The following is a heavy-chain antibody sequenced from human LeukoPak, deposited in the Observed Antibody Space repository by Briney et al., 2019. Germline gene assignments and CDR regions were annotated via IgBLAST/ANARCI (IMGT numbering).Heavy chain of an antibody. V-gene: IGHV3-21*01. Sequence: GGSLRLSCAASRFTFSSYSMNWVRQAPGKGLEWVSSISSSSSYIYYADSVKGRFTISRDNAKNSLYLQMNSLRAEDTAVYYCARETVRYDYVWGSYPGHFDYWGQGTLVTVSS. CDR3: ARETVRYDYVWGSYPGHFDY. J-gene: IGHJ4*02. D-gene: IGHD3-16*02. CDR2: ISSSSSYI. CDR1: RFTFSSYS.